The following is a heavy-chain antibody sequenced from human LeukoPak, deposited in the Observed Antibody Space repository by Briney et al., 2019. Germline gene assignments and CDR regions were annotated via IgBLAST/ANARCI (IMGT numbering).Heavy chain of an antibody. V-gene: IGHV1-46*01. Sequence: ASVKVSCKASGYTYTSYYMHWVRQAPGQGPEWMGLISPTGSFTAYAQKFQGRVTLTRDLSTSTDYLELRSLRSEDTAVYYCARDISARDEAWWFDPWGQGTLVTVSS. CDR2: ISPTGSFT. CDR1: GYTYTSYY. D-gene: IGHD5-24*01. J-gene: IGHJ5*02. CDR3: ARDISARDEAWWFDP.